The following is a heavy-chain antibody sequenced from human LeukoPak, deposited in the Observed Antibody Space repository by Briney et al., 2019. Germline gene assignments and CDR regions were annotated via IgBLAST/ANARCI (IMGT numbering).Heavy chain of an antibody. V-gene: IGHV3-21*01. Sequence: GGSLRLSCAASGFTFSSCSMNWVRQAPGKGLEWVSSISSSTGYIYYADSVKGRFTISRDNAKNSLYLQMNSLRAEDTAVYYCGGGNTGNVRSYFDYWGLGTLVTVSS. CDR3: GGGNTGNVRSYFDY. CDR2: ISSSTGYI. CDR1: GFTFSSCS. D-gene: IGHD3-16*01. J-gene: IGHJ4*02.